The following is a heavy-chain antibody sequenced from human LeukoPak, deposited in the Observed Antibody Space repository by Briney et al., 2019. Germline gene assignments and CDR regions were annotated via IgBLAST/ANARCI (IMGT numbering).Heavy chain of an antibody. Sequence: GGSLRLSCAASGFTFSSYAMSWVRQAPGKGLEWVSAISGSDGSTYYADSVKGRFTISRDNSKNTLYLQMNSLRAEDTAVYYCAKDVLDSSNYYYFDYWGQGTLVTVSS. CDR3: AKDVLDSSNYYYFDY. D-gene: IGHD3-22*01. J-gene: IGHJ4*02. CDR1: GFTFSSYA. CDR2: ISGSDGST. V-gene: IGHV3-23*01.